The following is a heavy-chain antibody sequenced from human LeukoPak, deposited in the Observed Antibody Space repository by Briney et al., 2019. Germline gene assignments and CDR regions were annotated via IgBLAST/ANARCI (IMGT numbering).Heavy chain of an antibody. CDR2: INHSGST. D-gene: IGHD3-10*01. CDR3: ARLPSGNYYGSGSYYRSVYFDY. Sequence: SETLSLTCAVYGGSFSGYYWSWIRQPPGKGLEWIGEINHSGSTNYNPSLKSRVTISVDTSNNQFSLKLSSVTAADTAVYYCARLPSGNYYGSGSYYRSVYFDYWGQGTLVTVSS. J-gene: IGHJ4*02. CDR1: GGSFSGYY. V-gene: IGHV4-34*01.